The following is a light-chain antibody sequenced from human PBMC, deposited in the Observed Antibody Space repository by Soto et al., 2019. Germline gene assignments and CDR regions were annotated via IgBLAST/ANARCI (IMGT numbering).Light chain of an antibody. Sequence: VISLSPPTLSVYTGEGATHSCRSSPGIGDTLAWYQHKPGQTPRLLIYDTSTRATGVPARFSGSRSGTEFTLTINSLQSEDFAVYYCQRYNNWPLTVGGGSKVDIK. CDR2: DTS. CDR1: PGIGDT. V-gene: IGKV3-15*01. J-gene: IGKJ4*01. CDR3: QRYNNWPLT.